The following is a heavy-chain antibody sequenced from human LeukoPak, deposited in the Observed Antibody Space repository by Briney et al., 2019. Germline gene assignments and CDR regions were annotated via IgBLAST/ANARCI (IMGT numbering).Heavy chain of an antibody. D-gene: IGHD3-22*01. V-gene: IGHV3-30*18. CDR1: GFTFSSYG. Sequence: GGSLRLSCAASGFTFSSYGMHWVRQAPGKGLEWVAVISYDGSNKYYADSVKGRFTISRDNSENTLYLQMNSLRAEDTAVYYCAKDINYYDSSGYYFWGQGTLVTVSS. CDR3: AKDINYYDSSGYYF. CDR2: ISYDGSNK. J-gene: IGHJ4*02.